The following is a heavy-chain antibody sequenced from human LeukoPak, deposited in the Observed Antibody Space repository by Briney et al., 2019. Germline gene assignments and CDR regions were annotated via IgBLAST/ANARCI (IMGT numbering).Heavy chain of an antibody. Sequence: GGSLRLSCAASGFTFSSYAMHWVRQAPGKGLEWVAVISYDGSNKYYADSVKGRFTISRDNSKNTLYLQMNSLRAEDTAVYYCARDRSKWEIVAQFDYWGQGTLVTVSS. CDR2: ISYDGSNK. J-gene: IGHJ4*02. V-gene: IGHV3-30*04. CDR1: GFTFSSYA. CDR3: ARDRSKWEIVAQFDY. D-gene: IGHD1-26*01.